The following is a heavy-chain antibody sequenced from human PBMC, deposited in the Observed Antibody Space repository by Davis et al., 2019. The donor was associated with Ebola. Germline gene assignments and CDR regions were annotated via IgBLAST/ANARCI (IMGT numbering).Heavy chain of an antibody. CDR1: GGSFSGYY. Sequence: MPSETLSLTCAVYGGSFSGYYWSWIRQPPGKGLEWIGEINHSGSTNYNPSLKSRVTISVDTSKNQFSLKLSSVTAADTAVYYCARWGDLWFGELLYTDYYGMDVWGKGTTVTVSS. D-gene: IGHD3-10*01. J-gene: IGHJ6*04. CDR3: ARWGDLWFGELLYTDYYGMDV. CDR2: INHSGST. V-gene: IGHV4-34*01.